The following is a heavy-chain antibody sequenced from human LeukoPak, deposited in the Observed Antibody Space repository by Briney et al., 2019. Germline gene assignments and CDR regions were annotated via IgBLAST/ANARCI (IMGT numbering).Heavy chain of an antibody. CDR1: GFTFSSYS. D-gene: IGHD5-18*01. CDR2: ISSSSSYI. J-gene: IGHJ6*03. CDR3: AKVGYGHYYMDV. Sequence: GGSLRLSCAASGFTFSSYSMNWVRQAPGKGLEWVSSISSSSSYIYYADSVKGRFTISRDNAKNSLYLQMNSLRAEDTAIYYCAKVGYGHYYMDVWGKGTTVTVSS. V-gene: IGHV3-21*04.